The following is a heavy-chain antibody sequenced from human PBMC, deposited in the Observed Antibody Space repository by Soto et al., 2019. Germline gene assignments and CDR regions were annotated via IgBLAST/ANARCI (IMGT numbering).Heavy chain of an antibody. Sequence: QVQLVESGGGVVQPGGSLRLSCTASGFSFTSYAMHWVRQAPGKGLEWVALILYDENNKYYADSVKGRFTISRDNSKHTLYLQMNSLRAEDTAVYYCARVGVVATWALFDFWGQGTLVTVSS. D-gene: IGHD5-12*01. V-gene: IGHV3-33*01. CDR1: GFSFTSYA. CDR2: ILYDENNK. CDR3: ARVGVVATWALFDF. J-gene: IGHJ4*02.